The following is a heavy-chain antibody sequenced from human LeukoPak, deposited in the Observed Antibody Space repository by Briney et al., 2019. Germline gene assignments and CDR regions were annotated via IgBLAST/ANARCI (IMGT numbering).Heavy chain of an antibody. D-gene: IGHD3-10*01. CDR3: AIRYGSGEKYYYYYYMDV. J-gene: IGHJ6*03. CDR1: GYTFTSYD. Sequence: ASVKVSCKASGYTFTSYDINWVRQATGQGLEWMGWMNPNSGNTGYAQKFQGRVTMTRNTSISTAYMELSSVRSEDTAVYYCAIRYGSGEKYYYYYYMDVWGKGTTVTVSS. V-gene: IGHV1-8*01. CDR2: MNPNSGNT.